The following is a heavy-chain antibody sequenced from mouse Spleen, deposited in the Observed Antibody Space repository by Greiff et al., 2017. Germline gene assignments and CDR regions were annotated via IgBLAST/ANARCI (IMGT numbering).Heavy chain of an antibody. D-gene: IGHD4-1*02. CDR2: IDPENGDT. CDR3: TTLNWFDY. Sequence: EVQVVESGAELVRPGASVKLSCTASGFNIKDDYMHWVKQRPEQGLEWIGWIDPENGDTEYASKFQGKATITADTSSNTAYLQLSSLTSEDTAVYYCTTLNWFDYWGQGTTLTVSS. J-gene: IGHJ2*01. V-gene: IGHV14-4*01. CDR1: GFNIKDDY.